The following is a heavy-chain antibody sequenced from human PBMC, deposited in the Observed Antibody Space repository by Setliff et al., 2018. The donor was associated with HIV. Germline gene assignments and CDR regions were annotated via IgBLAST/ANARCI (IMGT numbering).Heavy chain of an antibody. CDR3: ARDLPGTELNYFDC. Sequence: PGGSLRLSCAASGFTFSSYAMHWVRQAPGKGLEWVAVISYDGSNKYYADSVKGRFTISRDNSKNTLYPQMNSLRAEDTAVYYCARDLPGTELNYFDCWGQGTLVTVSS. V-gene: IGHV3-30*04. CDR2: ISYDGSNK. CDR1: GFTFSSYA. J-gene: IGHJ4*02. D-gene: IGHD1-7*01.